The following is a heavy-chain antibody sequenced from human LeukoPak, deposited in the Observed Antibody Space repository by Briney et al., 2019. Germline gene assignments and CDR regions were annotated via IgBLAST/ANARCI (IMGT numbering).Heavy chain of an antibody. D-gene: IGHD6-19*01. V-gene: IGHV3-30*18. CDR2: ISYDGSNK. J-gene: IGHJ4*02. Sequence: GRSLRLSCAASGFTFSSYGMHWVRQAPGKGLEWVAVISYDGSNKYYADSVKGRFTISRDNSKNTLYLQMNSLRAEDTAVYYCAKPHGPYSSGMYYFDYWGQGTLVTVSS. CDR1: GFTFSSYG. CDR3: AKPHGPYSSGMYYFDY.